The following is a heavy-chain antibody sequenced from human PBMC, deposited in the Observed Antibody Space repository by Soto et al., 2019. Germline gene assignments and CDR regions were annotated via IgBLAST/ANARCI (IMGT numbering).Heavy chain of an antibody. CDR1: GGSISSGGYY. CDR2: IYYSGST. V-gene: IGHV4-31*03. J-gene: IGHJ4*02. CDR3: ARRGFVTGSGPSPRVFDY. Sequence: QVQLQESGPGLVKPSQTLSLTCTVSGGSISSGGYYWSWIRQHPGKGLEWIGYIYYSGSTYYNPSLQIRVTISVDTCKNQFSLKLSSVTAADTAVYYCARRGFVTGSGPSPRVFDYWGQGTLVTVSS. D-gene: IGHD2-15*01.